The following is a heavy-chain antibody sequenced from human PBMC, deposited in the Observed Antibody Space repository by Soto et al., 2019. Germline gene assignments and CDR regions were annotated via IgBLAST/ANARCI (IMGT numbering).Heavy chain of an antibody. CDR2: IIPIFGTA. CDR1: GGTFSSYA. D-gene: IGHD3-22*01. J-gene: IGHJ5*02. CDR3: ARDRGPSSGYYPYWFDP. Sequence: QVQLVQSGAEVKKPGSSVKVSCKASGGTFSSYAITWVRQAPGRGLEWMGGIIPIFGTANYAQKFQARVTITADXSXSXXYMELSSLRSEDTAVYYCARDRGPSSGYYPYWFDPWGQGTLVTVSS. V-gene: IGHV1-69*12.